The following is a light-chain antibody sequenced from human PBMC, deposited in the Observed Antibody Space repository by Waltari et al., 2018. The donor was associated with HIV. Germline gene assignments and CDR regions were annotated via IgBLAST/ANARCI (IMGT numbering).Light chain of an antibody. CDR3: SSYTGTSTWV. J-gene: IGLJ3*02. CDR1: SSDVGDYKY. Sequence: QSALTQPASVSGSPGQSITISCIKTSSDVGDYKYVSWYQKHPGRAPQLMIYDVSNRPFGVSNRFSGSKSGNTAYLTISGLQTEDEAHYFCSSYTGTSTWVFGGGTKVTVL. V-gene: IGLV2-14*03. CDR2: DVS.